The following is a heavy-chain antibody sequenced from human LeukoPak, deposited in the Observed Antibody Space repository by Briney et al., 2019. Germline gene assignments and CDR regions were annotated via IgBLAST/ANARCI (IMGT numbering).Heavy chain of an antibody. CDR1: GGTFRNYT. Sequence: GASVKVSCKASGGTFRNYTLSWVRQAPGQGLEWMGRIIPRLGIADYAQRFRGRLTVTADKSTSTAYMDLSSLRSEDTAVYYCASSDYDIYSPHYSGMDVWGHGTTVTVSS. J-gene: IGHJ6*02. D-gene: IGHD3-9*01. CDR2: IIPRLGIA. V-gene: IGHV1-69*02. CDR3: ASSDYDIYSPHYSGMDV.